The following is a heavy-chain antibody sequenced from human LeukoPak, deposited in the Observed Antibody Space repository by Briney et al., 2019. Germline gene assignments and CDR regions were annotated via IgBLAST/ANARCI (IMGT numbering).Heavy chain of an antibody. J-gene: IGHJ2*01. CDR2: IYYSGST. V-gene: IGHV4-59*01. CDR1: GGSISSYY. D-gene: IGHD3-10*01. Sequence: PSETLSLTCTVSGGSISSYYWSWIRQPPGKGLEWIGYIYYSGSTNYNPSLKSRVTISVDTSKNQFSLKLSSVTAADTAVYYCARDRVGGSGSTFDLWGRGTLVTVSS. CDR3: ARDRVGGSGSTFDL.